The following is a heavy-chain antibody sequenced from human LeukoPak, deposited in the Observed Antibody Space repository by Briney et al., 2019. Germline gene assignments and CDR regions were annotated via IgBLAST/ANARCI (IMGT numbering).Heavy chain of an antibody. CDR3: ASLSLGHY. D-gene: IGHD6-6*01. CDR2: IYSGGST. Sequence: GGSLRLSSAASEFTVSNIYMSWVHQAPGKGLEWVSVIYSGGSTYYADSVKGRFTISRDTSKNTLSLQMNSLRAEDTAVYYCASLSLGHYWGQGTLVTVSS. J-gene: IGHJ4*02. CDR1: EFTVSNIY. V-gene: IGHV3-53*01.